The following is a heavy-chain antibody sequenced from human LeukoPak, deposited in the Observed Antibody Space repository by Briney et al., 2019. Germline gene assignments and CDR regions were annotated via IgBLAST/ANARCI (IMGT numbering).Heavy chain of an antibody. CDR2: INPSSGGT. D-gene: IGHD5-24*01. CDR1: GYTFTSYY. J-gene: IGHJ3*02. CDR3: AREDGSDPHYAFDI. V-gene: IGHV1-46*01. Sequence: ASVKVSCKASGYTFTSYYMHWVRQAPGQGLEWMGKINPSSGGTGYAQKFQGRVTITTDESTSTAYMELSSLRSEDTAVYYCAREDGSDPHYAFDIWGQGTMVTVSS.